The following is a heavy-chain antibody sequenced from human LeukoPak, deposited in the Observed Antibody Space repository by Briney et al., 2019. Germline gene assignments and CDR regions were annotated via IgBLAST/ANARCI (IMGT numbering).Heavy chain of an antibody. CDR3: TRGRLPADAFDI. Sequence: ASVKVSCTSSVYTFTSFGFTWVRQAPGQGLEWLGWISTYNSNINYAQNLQDRLTLTTDSSTNTAYMELSSLRSDDTAIYYCTRGRLPADAFDIWGQGTLVTVSS. V-gene: IGHV1-18*01. CDR2: ISTYNSNI. D-gene: IGHD2-2*01. J-gene: IGHJ3*02. CDR1: VYTFTSFG.